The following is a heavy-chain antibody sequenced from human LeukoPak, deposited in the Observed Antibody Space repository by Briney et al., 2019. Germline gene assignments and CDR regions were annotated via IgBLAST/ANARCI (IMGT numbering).Heavy chain of an antibody. Sequence: GGSLRLSCAASGFTFSSYSMNWVRQAPGKGLEWVAVISYDGSNKYYADSVKGRFTISRDNSKNTLYLQMNSLRAEDTAVYYCAKGGPFGDYVDYWGQGTLVTVSS. J-gene: IGHJ4*02. CDR1: GFTFSSYS. CDR3: AKGGPFGDYVDY. CDR2: ISYDGSNK. D-gene: IGHD3-10*01. V-gene: IGHV3-30*18.